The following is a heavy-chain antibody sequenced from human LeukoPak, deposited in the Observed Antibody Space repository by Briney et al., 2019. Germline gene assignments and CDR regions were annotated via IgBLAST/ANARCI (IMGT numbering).Heavy chain of an antibody. CDR3: ARQGLSAQSIDY. Sequence: GESLQISCKGSGYSFSDYWIAWVRQMPGKGLEWMGIIYPGDSDTRYSPSFQGQVTISADKSISTAYLQWSSLEASDIAMYYCARQGLSAQSIDYWGQGTLVTVSS. CDR2: IYPGDSDT. J-gene: IGHJ4*02. CDR1: GYSFSDYW. V-gene: IGHV5-51*01. D-gene: IGHD2/OR15-2a*01.